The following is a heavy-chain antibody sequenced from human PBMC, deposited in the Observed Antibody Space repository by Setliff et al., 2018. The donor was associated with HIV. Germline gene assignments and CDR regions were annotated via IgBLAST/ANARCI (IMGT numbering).Heavy chain of an antibody. J-gene: IGHJ3*02. D-gene: IGHD2-15*01. V-gene: IGHV4-38-2*02. CDR3: ARNPCSGGSCPDAFDI. CDR2: IYHSGSI. CDR1: GYSISSGYY. Sequence: SETLSLTCTVSGYSISSGYYWDWIRQPPGKGLQWIGSIYHSGSIYYNPSLKSRVTISVDTSKDQFSLKLSSVTAADTAVYYCARNPCSGGSCPDAFDIWGQGTMVTVSS.